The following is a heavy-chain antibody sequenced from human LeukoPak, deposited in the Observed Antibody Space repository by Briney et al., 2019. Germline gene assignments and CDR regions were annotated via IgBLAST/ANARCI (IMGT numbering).Heavy chain of an antibody. CDR1: GFTFSSYS. Sequence: GGSLRLSCAASGFTFSSYSMNWVRPAPGKGLEWVSSISSSSSYIYYADSVKGRFTISRDNAKNSLYLQMNSLRAEDTAVYYCARDRVAVAGTRYFDYWGQGTLVTVSS. D-gene: IGHD6-19*01. CDR2: ISSSSSYI. V-gene: IGHV3-21*01. CDR3: ARDRVAVAGTRYFDY. J-gene: IGHJ4*02.